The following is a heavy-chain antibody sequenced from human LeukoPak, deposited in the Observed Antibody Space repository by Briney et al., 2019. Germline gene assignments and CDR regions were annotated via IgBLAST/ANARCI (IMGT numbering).Heavy chain of an antibody. Sequence: PGGSLRLSCAASGFTFSDYYMSWIRQAPGKGLEWVSYISSSSSYTNYADSVKGRFTISRDNAKNSLYLQMNSLRAEDTAVYYCAKDARLYCSGGSCYGMDVWGQGTTVTVSS. D-gene: IGHD2-15*01. CDR3: AKDARLYCSGGSCYGMDV. CDR1: GFTFSDYY. CDR2: ISSSSSYT. J-gene: IGHJ6*02. V-gene: IGHV3-11*05.